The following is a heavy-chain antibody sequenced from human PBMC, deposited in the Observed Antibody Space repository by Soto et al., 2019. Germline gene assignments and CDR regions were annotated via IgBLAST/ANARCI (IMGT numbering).Heavy chain of an antibody. CDR2: ISGSDDST. CDR1: GFTFSSYA. Sequence: EVQLLESGGGLVQPGESLRLSCAASGFTFSSYAMSWVRPAPGKGLEWGSVISGSDDSTYYADSVKGRFTISRDNSKTTLYLQMNSLRAEETAVYYCAKRSSSSTFDYWGQGTLVTVSS. J-gene: IGHJ4*02. CDR3: AKRSSSSTFDY. V-gene: IGHV3-23*01. D-gene: IGHD6-6*01.